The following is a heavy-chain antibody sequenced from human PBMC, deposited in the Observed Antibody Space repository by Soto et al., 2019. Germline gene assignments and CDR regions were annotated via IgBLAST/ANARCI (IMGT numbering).Heavy chain of an antibody. CDR1: GGSISSGGYY. D-gene: IGHD2-15*01. CDR2: IYYSGST. Sequence: SSETLSLTCTVSGGSISSGGYYWSWIRQHPGKGLEWIGYIYYSGSTYYNPSLKGRVTISVDTSKNQFSLKLSSVTAADTAVYYCASELYCSGGSCHGGGFDPWGQGTLVTVSS. J-gene: IGHJ5*02. V-gene: IGHV4-31*03. CDR3: ASELYCSGGSCHGGGFDP.